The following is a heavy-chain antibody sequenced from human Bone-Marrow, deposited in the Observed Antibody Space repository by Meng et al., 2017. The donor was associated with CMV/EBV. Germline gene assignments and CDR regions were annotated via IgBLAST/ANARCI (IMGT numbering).Heavy chain of an antibody. Sequence: GESLKIPCAASGFTFTKHWMHWVRQAPGKGLEWVSRINGDATRTSYVDSVEGRFTITRDNAKNTVHLQMNSLGVEDTAVYYCARDGGSTFFDYWGQGVLVTVSS. CDR1: GFTFTKHW. CDR3: ARDGGSTFFDY. D-gene: IGHD3-16*01. CDR2: INGDATRT. J-gene: IGHJ4*02. V-gene: IGHV3-74*01.